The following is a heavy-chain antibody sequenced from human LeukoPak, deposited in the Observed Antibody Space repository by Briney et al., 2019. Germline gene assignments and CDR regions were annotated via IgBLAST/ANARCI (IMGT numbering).Heavy chain of an antibody. J-gene: IGHJ5*02. CDR3: ARADCSSTTCYLRRNWFDP. D-gene: IGHD2-2*01. Sequence: RGGSLRLSCAASGFTPSNYDMNWVRPAQGKGRGWVSSISTRSRYINYKDSVRGRVTISRDDAKNSLYLEMNSLRAEDTAVYYCARADCSSTTCYLRRNWFDPWGQGTLVTVSS. CDR2: ISTRSRYI. V-gene: IGHV3-21*01. CDR1: GFTPSNYD.